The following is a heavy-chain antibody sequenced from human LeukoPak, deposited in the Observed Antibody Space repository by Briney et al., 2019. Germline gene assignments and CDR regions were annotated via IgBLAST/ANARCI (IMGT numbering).Heavy chain of an antibody. V-gene: IGHV3-30*02. J-gene: IGHJ4*02. Sequence: GGSLSLSCAASGFTFGSYAMHWVRQAPGKGLEWVALIRYDGGDQYYAESVKGRFTISRDNSKNTLFLQMNSLRVEDTAVYYCARDSIVGASPRKDYWGQGTLVTVSS. CDR2: IRYDGGDQ. D-gene: IGHD1-26*01. CDR3: ARDSIVGASPRKDY. CDR1: GFTFGSYA.